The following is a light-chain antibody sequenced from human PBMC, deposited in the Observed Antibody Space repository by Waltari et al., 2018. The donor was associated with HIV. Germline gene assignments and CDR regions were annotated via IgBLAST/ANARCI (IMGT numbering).Light chain of an antibody. V-gene: IGKV1-8*01. Sequence: AIRMTQSPSSFSASTGDRVTITCRASQGISSYLAWYQQKPGKGPKLLIYAASTLQSGVPSRFSGSGSGTDFTLTISCLQSEDFATYYCQQYYSYPLTIGGGTKVEIK. CDR3: QQYYSYPLT. CDR2: AAS. J-gene: IGKJ4*01. CDR1: QGISSY.